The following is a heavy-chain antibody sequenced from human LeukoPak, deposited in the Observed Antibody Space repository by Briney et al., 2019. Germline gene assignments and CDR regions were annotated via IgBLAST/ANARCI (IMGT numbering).Heavy chain of an antibody. CDR3: ARAKGDYDILN. J-gene: IGHJ4*02. CDR1: GGSISSSYW. V-gene: IGHV4-4*02. Sequence: PSETLSLTCAVSGGSISSSYWWTWVRQPPGKGLEWIGEIYHTGSTNYIPSLKSRVTMSVDTSKNQFSLKLSSVTAADTAVYYCARAKGDYDILNWGQGTLVTVSS. CDR2: IYHTGST. D-gene: IGHD3-9*01.